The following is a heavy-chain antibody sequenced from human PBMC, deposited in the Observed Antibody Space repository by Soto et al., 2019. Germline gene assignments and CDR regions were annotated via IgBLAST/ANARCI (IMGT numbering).Heavy chain of an antibody. V-gene: IGHV3-11*01. Sequence: GGSLRLSCAASGFTFSDYYMSWIRQAPGKGLEWVSYISSSGSTIYYADSVKGRFTISRDNAKNSLFLQMNSLRAEDTAVYYCARVVAAAGTNTFFFLANNMDVWGKGTTVTVSS. D-gene: IGHD6-13*01. CDR3: ARVVAAAGTNTFFFLANNMDV. CDR1: GFTFSDYY. J-gene: IGHJ6*03. CDR2: ISSSGSTI.